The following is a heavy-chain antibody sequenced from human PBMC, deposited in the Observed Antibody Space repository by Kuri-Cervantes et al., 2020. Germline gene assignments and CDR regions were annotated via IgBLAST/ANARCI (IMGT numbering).Heavy chain of an antibody. D-gene: IGHD5-12*01. CDR2: IYTSGST. Sequence: SETLSLTCTVSGGSISSGSYYWSWIRQPAGKGLEWIGRIYTSGSTNYNPSLKSRVTMSVDTSKNQISLKLTSVTAADTAVYYCARVGSGNHLWNSGYDSYYYYYGMDVWGQGTTVTVSS. CDR3: ARVGSGNHLWNSGYDSYYYYYGMDV. J-gene: IGHJ6*02. CDR1: GGSISSGSYY. V-gene: IGHV4-61*02.